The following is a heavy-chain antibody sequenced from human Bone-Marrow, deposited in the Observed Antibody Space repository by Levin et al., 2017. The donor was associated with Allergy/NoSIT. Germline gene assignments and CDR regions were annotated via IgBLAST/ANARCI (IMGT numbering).Heavy chain of an antibody. CDR3: VQDAYSVGHYNSHFDF. CDR2: ISRGGDSI. J-gene: IGHJ3*01. D-gene: IGHD5-24*01. CDR1: GFTFADFA. Sequence: GGSLRLSCAASGFTFADFAMNWVRQAPGKGLEWVADISRGGDSIGYADSVKGRFTISRDTAQKSVHLQMNSLRAEDTAFYYCVQDAYSVGHYNSHFDFWGPGTIVSVSS. V-gene: IGHV3-9*01.